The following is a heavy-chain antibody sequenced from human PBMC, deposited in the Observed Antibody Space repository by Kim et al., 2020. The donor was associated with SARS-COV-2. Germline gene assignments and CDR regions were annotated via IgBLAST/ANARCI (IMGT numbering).Heavy chain of an antibody. V-gene: IGHV1-24*01. CDR3: ATQGYSSSWYYFDY. Sequence: AQKFQGRVTMTEDTSTDTAYMGLSSLRSEDTAVYYCATQGYSSSWYYFDYWGQGTLVTVSS. J-gene: IGHJ4*02. D-gene: IGHD6-13*01.